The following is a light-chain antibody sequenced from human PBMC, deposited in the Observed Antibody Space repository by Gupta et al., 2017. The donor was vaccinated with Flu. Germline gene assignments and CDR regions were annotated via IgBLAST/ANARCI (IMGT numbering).Light chain of an antibody. CDR2: GNRDGSH. J-gene: IGLJ2*01. CDR1: SAYSNYA. CDR3: QNWDLGTYVV. Sequence: QLVLTQWPSASDSLAAPVKFTCTLNSAYSNYATAWHQQQPGKGPRYLMKGNRDGSHSKGDGIPDGCSGSSSGAERYLTISRPQSEDESDDDCQNWDLGTYVVFGGGTKLTVL. V-gene: IGLV4-69*01.